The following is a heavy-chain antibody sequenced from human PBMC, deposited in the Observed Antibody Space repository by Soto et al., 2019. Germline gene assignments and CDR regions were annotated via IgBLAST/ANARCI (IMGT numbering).Heavy chain of an antibody. Sequence: SETLSLTCAVSGGSISSSNWWSWVRQPPGKGLEWIGEIYHSGSTNYNPSLKSRVTISVDRSKNQFSLKLSSVTAADTAVYYCARAIGWFGELLGGYYFDYWGQGTLVTVSS. J-gene: IGHJ4*02. CDR1: GGSISSSNW. CDR3: ARAIGWFGELLGGYYFDY. D-gene: IGHD3-10*01. V-gene: IGHV4-4*02. CDR2: IYHSGST.